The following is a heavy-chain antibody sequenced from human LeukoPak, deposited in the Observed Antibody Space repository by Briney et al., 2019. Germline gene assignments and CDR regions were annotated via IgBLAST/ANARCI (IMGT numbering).Heavy chain of an antibody. J-gene: IGHJ5*02. Sequence: GGSLRLSCAASGFTFSDYYMSWIRQAPGKGLEWVSYISSSSSYTNYADSAKGRFTISRDNAKNSLYLQMNSLRAEDTAVYYCARVSQGFDDNWFDPWGQGTLVTVSS. D-gene: IGHD3-10*01. CDR1: GFTFSDYY. CDR2: ISSSSSYT. CDR3: ARVSQGFDDNWFDP. V-gene: IGHV3-11*06.